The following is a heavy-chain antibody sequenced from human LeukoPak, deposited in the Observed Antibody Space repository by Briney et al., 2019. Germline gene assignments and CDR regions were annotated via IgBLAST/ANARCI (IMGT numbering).Heavy chain of an antibody. Sequence: GGSLRLSRRGSGFKFGDYVMSWVRQAPGKGLEWIGFIRSKASGGTTEYAASVKGRFFMSRDDSKSIAYLHMNSLKAEDSAMYYCSFSGWYYFHYWGQGSMVTVSS. J-gene: IGHJ4*02. V-gene: IGHV3-49*04. D-gene: IGHD6-19*01. CDR3: SFSGWYYFHY. CDR2: IRSKASGGTT. CDR1: GFKFGDYV.